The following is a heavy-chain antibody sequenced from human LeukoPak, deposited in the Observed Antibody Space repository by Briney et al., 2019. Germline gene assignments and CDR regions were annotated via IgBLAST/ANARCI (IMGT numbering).Heavy chain of an antibody. CDR1: GGFISGTNW. Sequence: PSGTLSLTCAVSGGFISGTNWWTWVRQPPGKGLEWIGEMHHSGSNNYNPSLKSRVTISIDKSKNQFSLKLNSVTVADTAVYYCARGRALAVAGKDGWFDPWGQGTLVTVSS. J-gene: IGHJ5*02. D-gene: IGHD6-19*01. CDR3: ARGRALAVAGKDGWFDP. CDR2: MHHSGSN. V-gene: IGHV4-4*02.